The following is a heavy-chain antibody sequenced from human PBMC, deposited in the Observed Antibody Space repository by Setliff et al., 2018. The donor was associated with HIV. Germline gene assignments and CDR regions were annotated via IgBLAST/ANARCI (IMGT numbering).Heavy chain of an antibody. CDR3: ASQGTALREHDY. D-gene: IGHD1-1*01. Sequence: PSETLSLTCTVSGGSISSSSSYWGWIRQSPGKGLEWIGSIYHSGNTYYNPSLKSRVTISVDTSKNQFSLKLSSVTAADTAVYFCASQGTALREHDYWGQGTLVTVSS. CDR1: GGSISSSSSY. V-gene: IGHV4-39*01. CDR2: IYHSGNT. J-gene: IGHJ4*02.